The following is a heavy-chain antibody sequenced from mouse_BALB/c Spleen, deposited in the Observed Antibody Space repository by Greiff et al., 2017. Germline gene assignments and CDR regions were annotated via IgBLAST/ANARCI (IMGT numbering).Heavy chain of an antibody. J-gene: IGHJ4*01. Sequence: EVKVVESGGGLVQPGGSRKLSCAASGFTFSSFGMHWVRQAPEKGLEWVAYISSGSSTIYYADTVKGRFTISRDNPKNTLFLQMTSLRSEDTAMYYCARFDCDGYYAMDYWGQGTSVTVSS. CDR3: ARFDCDGYYAMDY. D-gene: IGHD2-4*01. V-gene: IGHV5-17*02. CDR1: GFTFSSFG. CDR2: ISSGSSTI.